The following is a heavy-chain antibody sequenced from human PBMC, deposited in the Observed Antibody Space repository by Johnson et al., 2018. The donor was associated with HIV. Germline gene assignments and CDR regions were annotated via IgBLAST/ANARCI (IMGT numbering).Heavy chain of an antibody. CDR2: IYSGGST. CDR1: GFTVSSNY. J-gene: IGHJ3*02. D-gene: IGHD5-12*01. V-gene: IGHV3-66*01. Sequence: VQLVESGGGLVKPGGSLRVSCAASGFTVSSNYMSWVRQAPGKGLEWVSVIYSGGSTYYADSVKGRFTISRDNSKNTLYLQMNSLRAEDTAVYYCAKDSILSGYGPGAFDIWGQGTKVTVSS. CDR3: AKDSILSGYGPGAFDI.